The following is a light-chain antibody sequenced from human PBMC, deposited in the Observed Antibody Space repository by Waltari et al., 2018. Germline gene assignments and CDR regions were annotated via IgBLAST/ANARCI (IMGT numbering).Light chain of an antibody. CDR1: QSISSSS. CDR3: HQSVA. CDR2: GAV. J-gene: IGKJ1*01. V-gene: IGKV3-20*01. Sequence: EIVLTQSPGTLSLSPGERATLSCRASQSISSSSLFWYQQKPGQATRRLIYGAVTRATGIPDRFSGSGSGTDFTLTISRLEPEDFAMYYCHQSVAFGQGTKVEIK.